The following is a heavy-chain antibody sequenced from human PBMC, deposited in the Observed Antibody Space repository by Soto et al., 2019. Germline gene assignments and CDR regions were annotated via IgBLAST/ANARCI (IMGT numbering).Heavy chain of an antibody. J-gene: IGHJ4*02. D-gene: IGHD1-1*01. CDR2: ISYTGST. V-gene: IGHV4-59*01. Sequence: SETLSLTCTFSCGSISSYYWRWIRQPPGKGLEWIGYISYTGSTDYNPSLKSRVTISVDASKNQFSLKVRPVTAADTAIYFCARDYAIGNNWNYFDYWGRGTLVTVSS. CDR1: CGSISSYY. CDR3: ARDYAIGNNWNYFDY.